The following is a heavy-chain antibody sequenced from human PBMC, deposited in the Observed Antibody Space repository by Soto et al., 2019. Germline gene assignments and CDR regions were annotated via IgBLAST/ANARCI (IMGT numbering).Heavy chain of an antibody. CDR3: ARDGGNAGGFDAFDI. D-gene: IGHD2-15*01. CDR1: GFTFSSYA. V-gene: IGHV3-30-3*01. CDR2: ISYDGSNK. Sequence: PGGSLRLSCAASGFTFSSYAMHWVRQAPGKGLEWVAVISYDGSNKYYADSVKGRFTISRDNSKNTLYLQMNSLRAEDTAVYYCARDGGNAGGFDAFDIWGQGTMVTVSS. J-gene: IGHJ3*02.